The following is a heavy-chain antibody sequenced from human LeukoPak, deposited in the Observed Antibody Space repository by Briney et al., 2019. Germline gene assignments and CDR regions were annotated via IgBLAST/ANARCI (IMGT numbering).Heavy chain of an antibody. V-gene: IGHV4-59*12. CDR3: ARDLLTQQWLVEGRGFDY. D-gene: IGHD6-19*01. CDR1: GGSISSYY. CDR2: IHYSGST. Sequence: PSETLSLTCTVSGGSISSYYWTWIRQPPGKGLEWIGYIHYSGSTNYNPSLKSRVTISLDTSKNQFSLKLSSVTAADTAVYYCARDLLTQQWLVEGRGFDYWGQGILVTVSS. J-gene: IGHJ4*02.